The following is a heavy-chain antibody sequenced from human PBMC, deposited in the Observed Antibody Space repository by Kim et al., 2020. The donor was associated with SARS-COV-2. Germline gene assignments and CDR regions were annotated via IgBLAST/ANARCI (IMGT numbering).Heavy chain of an antibody. V-gene: IGHV1-24*01. CDR3: ATAPGITVAGTAPNWFDP. Sequence: ASVKVSCKVSGYTLTELSMHWVRQAPGKGLEWMGGFDPEDGETIYAQKFQGRVTMTEDTTTDTAYLELSSLRSEDTAVYYYATAPGITVAGTAPNWFDPWGQGTLVTVSS. D-gene: IGHD6-19*01. CDR2: FDPEDGET. J-gene: IGHJ5*02. CDR1: GYTLTELS.